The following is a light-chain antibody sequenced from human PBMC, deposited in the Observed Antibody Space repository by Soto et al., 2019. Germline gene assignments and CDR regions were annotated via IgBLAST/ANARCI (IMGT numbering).Light chain of an antibody. CDR1: QSISSN. CDR3: QQSYSTPDT. V-gene: IGKV1-39*01. J-gene: IGKJ2*01. Sequence: DIQMTQSPPSLSASVGDRVTITCRASQSISSNLNWYQQRPGKAPNLLIYIASSLQTGTPSRFSGSGSGTDFTLTISSLQPEDFATYYCQQSYSTPDTFGQGTKVEIK. CDR2: IAS.